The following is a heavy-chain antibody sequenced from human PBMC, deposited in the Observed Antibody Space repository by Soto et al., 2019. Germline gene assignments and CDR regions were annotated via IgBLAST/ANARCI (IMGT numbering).Heavy chain of an antibody. CDR1: GFTFGNYG. V-gene: IGHV3-23*01. D-gene: IGHD2-21*02. Sequence: DVQLLESGGGLVQPGGSLRLSCATSGFTFGNYGMNWVRQASGKGLEWVSAISGGGGNTYYADSVKGRFTISRDPSKNTVFLEMNSLRAEDTAVYYCAKGFIVVATVLRPDDAFDVWGQGTLVTVSS. CDR2: ISGGGGNT. CDR3: AKGFIVVATVLRPDDAFDV. J-gene: IGHJ3*01.